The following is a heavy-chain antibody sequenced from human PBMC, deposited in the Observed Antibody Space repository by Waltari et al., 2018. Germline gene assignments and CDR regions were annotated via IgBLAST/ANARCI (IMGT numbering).Heavy chain of an antibody. Sequence: EEQLVESGGGLVQPGGSLRLSCAASGFTFSSSWMSWVRQAPGKGLEWVANMNQVGGAIFYVDSVKGRFTISRDNAKNSLFLQMDNLRAEDTAVYYCARDYLFFDLWGRGTLVSVSS. J-gene: IGHJ2*01. CDR2: MNQVGGAI. D-gene: IGHD1-26*01. CDR3: ARDYLFFDL. V-gene: IGHV3-7*01. CDR1: GFTFSSSW.